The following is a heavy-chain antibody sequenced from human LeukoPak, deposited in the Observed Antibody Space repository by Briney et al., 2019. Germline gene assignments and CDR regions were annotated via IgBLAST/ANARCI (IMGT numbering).Heavy chain of an antibody. Sequence: GVYLRLYCAASGFTFNSYAMSWHRQAPGKGLEWVSALIGSGGSTYYADSVKGRFTISRDNSKTTLYLQMNSLRAEDTAVYLCARDRRDRSSWYNAFDLGGQGKLVTVSS. CDR3: ARDRRDRSSWYNAFDL. CDR1: GFTFNSYA. J-gene: IGHJ3*01. CDR2: LIGSGGST. D-gene: IGHD6-13*01. V-gene: IGHV3-23*01.